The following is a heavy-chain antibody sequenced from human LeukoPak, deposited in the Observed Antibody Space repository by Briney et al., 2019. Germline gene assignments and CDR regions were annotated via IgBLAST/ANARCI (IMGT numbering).Heavy chain of an antibody. CDR1: GFTFSSYW. CDR2: ISSSTSSYI. V-gene: IGHV3-21*01. Sequence: PGGSLRLSCAASGFTFSSYWMSWVRQAPGKGLEWVSCISSSTSSYIYYADSVKGRFTISRDNAKNSVYPQMNSLRVEDTAVYYCARAVPGFDYWGQGILVTVSS. J-gene: IGHJ4*02. CDR3: ARAVPGFDY.